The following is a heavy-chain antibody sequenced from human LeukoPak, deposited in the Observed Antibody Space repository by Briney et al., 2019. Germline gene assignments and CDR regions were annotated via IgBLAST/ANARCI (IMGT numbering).Heavy chain of an antibody. Sequence: PGRSLRLSCAASGFSFRSYGMHWVRQAPGKGLEWVSYISSRSSHIYYADSVKGRFTISRDNAKKTLYLQMNSLRAEDTAVYYCARDGDYMSSTSYPTFDYWGQGTLVTVSS. CDR1: GFSFRSYG. V-gene: IGHV3-21*01. J-gene: IGHJ4*02. D-gene: IGHD6-6*01. CDR2: ISSRSSHI. CDR3: ARDGDYMSSTSYPTFDY.